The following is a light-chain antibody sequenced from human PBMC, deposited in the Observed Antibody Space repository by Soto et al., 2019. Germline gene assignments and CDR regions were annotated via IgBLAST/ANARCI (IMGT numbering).Light chain of an antibody. CDR3: QHYNNWPPYT. CDR2: GAS. CDR1: QSVSNK. Sequence: EIVMTQSPATLSVSPGERATLSCRASQSVSNKLAWYQQKPGQAPRLLIYGASTRATGVPARFSGSGSGTEFTLTISSLQSEDFAVYYCQHYNNWPPYTFGQGTKLEIK. J-gene: IGKJ2*01. V-gene: IGKV3-15*01.